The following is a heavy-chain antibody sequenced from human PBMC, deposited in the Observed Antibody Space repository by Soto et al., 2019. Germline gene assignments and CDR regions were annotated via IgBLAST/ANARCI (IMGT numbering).Heavy chain of an antibody. Sequence: ETLSLTCTVSGGSISSYYWSWIRQPPGKGLEWIGYIYYSGSPNYNPSLKSRVTMSVDPSKNQFSLKLSSVTAADTAVYYCARDRDYYDSSGYYYSWFDPWGQGTLVTVS. CDR1: GGSISSYY. V-gene: IGHV4-59*01. CDR2: IYYSGSP. D-gene: IGHD3-22*01. J-gene: IGHJ5*02. CDR3: ARDRDYYDSSGYYYSWFDP.